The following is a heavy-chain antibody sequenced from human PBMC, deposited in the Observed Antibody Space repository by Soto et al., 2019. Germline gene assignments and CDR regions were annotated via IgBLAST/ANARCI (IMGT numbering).Heavy chain of an antibody. CDR1: GYTFSNYA. D-gene: IGHD2-2*01. V-gene: IGHV1-3*01. CDR2: IHAGNGDT. CDR3: ARVPRYTSDIVQVPAVMFEDWFVP. Sequence: QVQLVQSGAEVKKPGASVKLSCKASGYTFSNYAVQWVRQAPGQSLEWMGWIHAGNGDTKYSQKFHDRVTITRDPSASTAYMELSSLRSDDTAIYYCARVPRYTSDIVQVPAVMFEDWFVPWGQGTLVTVSS. J-gene: IGHJ5*02.